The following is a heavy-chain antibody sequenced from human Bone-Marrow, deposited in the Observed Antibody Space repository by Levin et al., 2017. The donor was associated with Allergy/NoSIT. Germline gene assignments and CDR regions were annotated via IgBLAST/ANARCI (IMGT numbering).Heavy chain of an antibody. CDR2: INPNGGST. CDR3: AISRKEGDRNIWGRLDH. Sequence: ASVKVSCKTSGDIFTRNYFHWVRQAPGQGPEWMGLINPNGGSTNYAQKFKGRVSMTRDRPTTTVHMELSSLRSDDTARYFCAISRKEGDRNIWGRLDHWGQGVLVTVAA. CDR1: GDIFTRNY. V-gene: IGHV1-46*01. D-gene: IGHD3-16*01. J-gene: IGHJ4*02.